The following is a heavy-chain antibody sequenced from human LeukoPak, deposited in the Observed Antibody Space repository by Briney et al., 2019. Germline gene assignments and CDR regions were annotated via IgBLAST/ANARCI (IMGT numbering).Heavy chain of an antibody. CDR3: ARASAAGTHLDY. V-gene: IGHV4-31*03. CDR2: IYYSGST. D-gene: IGHD6-13*01. Sequence: LSLTCTVSGGSISSGGYYWSWIRLHPGKGLEWIGYIYYSGSTYYNPSLKSRVTISVDTSKNQFSLKLSSVTAADTAVYYCARASAAGTHLDYWGQGTLVTVSS. J-gene: IGHJ4*02. CDR1: GGSISSGGYY.